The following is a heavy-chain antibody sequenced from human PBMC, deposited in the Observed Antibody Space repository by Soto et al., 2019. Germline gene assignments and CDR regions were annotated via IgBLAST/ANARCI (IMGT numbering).Heavy chain of an antibody. Sequence: GASVKVSCKASGYTFTGYYMHWVRQAPGQGLEWMGWINPNSGGTNYAQKFQGRVTMTRDTSISTAYMELSRLRSDDTAVYYCATQFHHCGGDCYRGPYFGMDVWGQGTTVTVSS. CDR3: ATQFHHCGGDCYRGPYFGMDV. J-gene: IGHJ6*02. V-gene: IGHV1-2*02. CDR1: GYTFTGYY. CDR2: INPNSGGT. D-gene: IGHD2-21*02.